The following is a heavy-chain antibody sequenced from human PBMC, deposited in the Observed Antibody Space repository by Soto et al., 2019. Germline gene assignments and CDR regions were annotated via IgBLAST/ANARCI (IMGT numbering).Heavy chain of an antibody. J-gene: IGHJ3*01. CDR3: ARARASDSRGDAFAF. CDR1: GGSISSGGFY. Sequence: SETLSLTCTVSGGSISSGGFYWTWIRHRPGKGLEWIGYIFYSGRTYYNPSLKSRITISVDTSKNQFSLKLSSVTAADTAVYYCARARASDSRGDAFAFWGQGTMVTVSS. CDR2: IFYSGRT. V-gene: IGHV4-31*03. D-gene: IGHD3-22*01.